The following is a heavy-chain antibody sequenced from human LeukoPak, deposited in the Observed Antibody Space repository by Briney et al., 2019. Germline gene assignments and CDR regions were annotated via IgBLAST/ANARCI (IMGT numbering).Heavy chain of an antibody. CDR2: ISYDGSNK. Sequence: GGSLRLSCAASGFTFSSYAMHWVRQAPGKGLEWVAVISYDGSNKYYADSVKGRFTISRDNSKNTLYPQMNSLRAEDTAVYYCAKDSLVATLGRGYLDYWGQGTLVTVSS. V-gene: IGHV3-30-3*01. CDR3: AKDSLVATLGRGYLDY. J-gene: IGHJ4*02. D-gene: IGHD5-12*01. CDR1: GFTFSSYA.